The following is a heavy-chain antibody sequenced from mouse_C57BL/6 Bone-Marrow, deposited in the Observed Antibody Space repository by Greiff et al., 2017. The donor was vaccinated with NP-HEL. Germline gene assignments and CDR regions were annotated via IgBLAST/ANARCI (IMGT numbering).Heavy chain of an antibody. CDR3: ARKGFYAMDY. V-gene: IGHV1-69*01. CDR1: GYTFTSYW. Sequence: QVQLQQPGAELVMPGASVKLSCKASGYTFTSYWMHWVKQRPGQGLEWIGEIDPSDSYTNYNQKFKGKSTLTVDKSSSTAYMQLSSLTSEDSAVYYSARKGFYAMDYWGQGTSVTVSS. J-gene: IGHJ4*01. CDR2: IDPSDSYT.